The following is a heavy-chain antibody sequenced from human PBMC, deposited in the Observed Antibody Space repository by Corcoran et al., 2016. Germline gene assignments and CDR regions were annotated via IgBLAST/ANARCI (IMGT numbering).Heavy chain of an antibody. D-gene: IGHD2-21*02. Sequence: QVQLVQSGAEVKKPGSSVKVSCKASGGTFSSYAISWVRQAPGQGLEWMGGIIPIFGTANYAQKFQGRVTITADESTSTAYMELSSLRSEDTAVYYCARSDCGGDCYPPYYYYGMDVWGQGTTVTVSS. CDR2: IIPIFGTA. CDR1: GGTFSSYA. V-gene: IGHV1-69*01. CDR3: ARSDCGGDCYPPYYYYGMDV. J-gene: IGHJ6*02.